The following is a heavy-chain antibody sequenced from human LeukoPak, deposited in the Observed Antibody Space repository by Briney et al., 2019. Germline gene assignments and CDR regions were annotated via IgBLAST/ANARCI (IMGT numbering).Heavy chain of an antibody. CDR2: ISSSSSYI. Sequence: GGSLRLSCAASGFTFSSYSMNWVRQAPGKGLEWVSSISSSSSYIYYADSVKGRFTISRDNSRNTLFLQMNSLRAEDTALYYCASAREYCGSAECYEYFQHWGQGTLVTVSS. J-gene: IGHJ1*01. D-gene: IGHD2-21*01. CDR3: ASAREYCGSAECYEYFQH. CDR1: GFTFSSYS. V-gene: IGHV3-21*04.